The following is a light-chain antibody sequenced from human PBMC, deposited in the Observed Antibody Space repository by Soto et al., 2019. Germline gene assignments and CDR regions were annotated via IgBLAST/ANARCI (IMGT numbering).Light chain of an antibody. CDR1: NSNIGSNT. CDR2: NNS. V-gene: IGLV1-44*01. Sequence: QSVLTQPPSASGTPGQRVTISCSGSNSNIGSNTVNWYRQLPGTAPKLLIFNNSQRPSGVPDRFSGSKSGTSASLAISGLQSEDEAEYYCAARDDRMDVVFGGGTKLTVL. CDR3: AARDDRMDVV. J-gene: IGLJ2*01.